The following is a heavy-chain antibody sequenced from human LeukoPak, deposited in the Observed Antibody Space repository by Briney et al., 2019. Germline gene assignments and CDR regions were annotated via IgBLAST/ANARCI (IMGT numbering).Heavy chain of an antibody. CDR3: ARVSPYCGGDCHAFDI. Sequence: SETLSLTCTVSGGSISSYYWSWIRQPPGKGLEWIGYIYYSGSTNYNPSLKSRVTISVDTSKNQFSLKLSSVTAADTAVYYCARVSPYCGGDCHAFDIWGQGTMVTVSS. V-gene: IGHV4-59*01. D-gene: IGHD2-21*02. J-gene: IGHJ3*02. CDR1: GGSISSYY. CDR2: IYYSGST.